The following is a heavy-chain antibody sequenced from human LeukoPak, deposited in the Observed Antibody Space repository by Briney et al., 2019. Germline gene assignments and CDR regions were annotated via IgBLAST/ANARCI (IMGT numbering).Heavy chain of an antibody. CDR3: ARERNYVILTGYFDY. Sequence: QPGGSLRLSCAASGFTFSSYEMNWVRQAPGKGLEWVSYISSSGSTIYYADSVKGRFTISRDNAKNSLYLQMNSLRAEDTAVYYCARERNYVILTGYFDYWGQGTLVTVSS. V-gene: IGHV3-48*03. CDR2: ISSSGSTI. J-gene: IGHJ4*02. D-gene: IGHD3-9*01. CDR1: GFTFSSYE.